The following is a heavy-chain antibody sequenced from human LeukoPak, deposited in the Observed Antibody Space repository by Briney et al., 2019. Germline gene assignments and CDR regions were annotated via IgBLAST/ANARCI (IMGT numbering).Heavy chain of an antibody. J-gene: IGHJ6*02. D-gene: IGHD3-3*01. V-gene: IGHV3-30-3*01. CDR2: IPYDGSNK. CDR1: GFTFSSYA. Sequence: PGGSLRLSCAASGFTFSSYAMHWVRQAPGKGLEWVAVIPYDGSNKYYADSVKGRFTISRDNSKNTLYLQMNSLRAEDTAVYYCARDLGDFSSLMDVWGQGTTVTVSS. CDR3: ARDLGDFSSLMDV.